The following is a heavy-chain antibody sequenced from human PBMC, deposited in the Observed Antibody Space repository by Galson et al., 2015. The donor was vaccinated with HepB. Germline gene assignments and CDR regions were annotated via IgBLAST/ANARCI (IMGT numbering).Heavy chain of an antibody. CDR3: ARGVYYDFWSGSPSGVIFDY. CDR2: IYYSGST. CDR1: GGSISSSSYY. V-gene: IGHV4-39*01. J-gene: IGHJ4*02. Sequence: SETLSLTCTVSGGSISSSSYYWGWIRQPPGKGLEWIGSIYYSGSTNYNPSLKSRVTISVDTSKNQFSLKLSSVTAADTAVYYCARGVYYDFWSGSPSGVIFDYWGQGTLVTVSS. D-gene: IGHD3-3*01.